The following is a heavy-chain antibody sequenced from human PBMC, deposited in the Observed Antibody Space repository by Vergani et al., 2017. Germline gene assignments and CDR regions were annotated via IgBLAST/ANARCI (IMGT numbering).Heavy chain of an antibody. V-gene: IGHV1-18*04. CDR2: ISAYNGNT. CDR3: ARVICGSWDNCLGTGDY. J-gene: IGHJ4*02. CDR1: GYTFTSYG. D-gene: IGHD6-13*01. Sequence: QVQLVQSGAEVKKPGASVKVSCKASGYTFTSYGISWVRQAPGQGLEWMGWISAYNGNTNYAQKLQGRVTMTADTSTSTGYMELRSLGSDDTAVYYCARVICGSWDNCLGTGDYWGQGTLVTVSS.